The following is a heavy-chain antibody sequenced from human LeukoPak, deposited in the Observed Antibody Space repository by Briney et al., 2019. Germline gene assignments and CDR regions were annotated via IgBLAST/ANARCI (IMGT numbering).Heavy chain of an antibody. V-gene: IGHV1-24*01. CDR2: FDPEDGET. CDR3: ATDGVGSYYDYYYYYGMDV. D-gene: IGHD1-26*01. J-gene: IGHJ6*02. Sequence: ASVKVSCKVSGYTLTELSMHWVRQAPGKGLEWMGGFDPEDGETIYAQKFQGRVTMTEDTSTDTAYMELSSLRSEDTAVYYCATDGVGSYYDYYYYYGMDVWGQGTTVTVSS. CDR1: GYTLTELS.